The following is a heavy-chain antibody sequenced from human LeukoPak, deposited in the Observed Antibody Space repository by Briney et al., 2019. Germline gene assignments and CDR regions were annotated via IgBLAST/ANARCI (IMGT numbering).Heavy chain of an antibody. J-gene: IGHJ5*02. CDR2: INPSGGST. Sequence: ASVKGSCKASGYNFTSYYMHWVRQAPGQGLEWMGIINPSGGSTSYAQKFQGRVTMTRDMSTSTVYMELSSLRSEDTAVYYCARKVPNDSSGYYYRGQFDPWGQGTLVTVSS. CDR1: GYNFTSYY. CDR3: ARKVPNDSSGYYYRGQFDP. D-gene: IGHD3-22*01. V-gene: IGHV1-46*01.